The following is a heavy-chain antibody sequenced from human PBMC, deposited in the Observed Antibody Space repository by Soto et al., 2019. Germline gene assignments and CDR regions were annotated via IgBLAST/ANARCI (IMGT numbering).Heavy chain of an antibody. J-gene: IGHJ5*02. CDR1: GYTLTELS. CDR3: GTGGQWLVEGGPQWFDP. V-gene: IGHV1-24*01. Sequence: QVQLVQSGAAVKKPGASVKVSCKVSGYTLTELSMHWVRQAPGKGLEWMGVFDPEDGETIYAQKFQGRVTMTEDTSTHTAYMELSSLRYEDTAVYYCGTGGQWLVEGGPQWFDPWGQGPLVTVSS. D-gene: IGHD6-19*01. CDR2: FDPEDGET.